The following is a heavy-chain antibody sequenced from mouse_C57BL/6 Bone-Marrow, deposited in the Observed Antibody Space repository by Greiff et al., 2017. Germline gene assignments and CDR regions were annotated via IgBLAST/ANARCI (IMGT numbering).Heavy chain of an antibody. Sequence: QVQLQQPGAELVKPGASVKMSCKASGYTFTSYWITWVKQRPGQGLEWIGDIYPGSGSTNYNEKFKSKATLTVDTSSSTAYMQLSSLTSEDSAVYYCESFYYYGSRWLAMDYWGQGASVTVSS. CDR3: ESFYYYGSRWLAMDY. D-gene: IGHD1-1*01. CDR2: IYPGSGST. CDR1: GYTFTSYW. J-gene: IGHJ4*01. V-gene: IGHV1-55*01.